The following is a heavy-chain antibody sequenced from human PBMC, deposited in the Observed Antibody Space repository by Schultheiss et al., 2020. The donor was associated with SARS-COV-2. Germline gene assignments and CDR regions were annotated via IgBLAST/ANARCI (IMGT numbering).Heavy chain of an antibody. CDR3: TGSVMELDLDY. CDR1: GFTFSSYA. D-gene: IGHD1-7*01. V-gene: IGHV3-30*07. J-gene: IGHJ4*02. CDR2: ISYDGSNK. Sequence: GGSLRLSCAASGFTFSSYAMHWVRQAPGKGLEWVAVISYDGSNKYYADSVKGRFTISRDNSKNTLYLQMNSLKTEDTAVYYCTGSVMELDLDYWGQGTLVTVSS.